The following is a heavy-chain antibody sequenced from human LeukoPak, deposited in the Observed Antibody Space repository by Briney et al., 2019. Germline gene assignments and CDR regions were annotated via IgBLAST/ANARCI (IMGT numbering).Heavy chain of an antibody. V-gene: IGHV3-30*18. D-gene: IGHD3-10*01. J-gene: IGHJ4*02. CDR3: AKGFASFDY. CDR1: GFTFSSHG. Sequence: GGSLRLSCAASGFTFSSHGMHWVPQAPGKGLEWVAVMSYDGSNKYYADSVKGRFTISRDNSKNTLFLQMNSLRAEDTAVYYCAKGFASFDYWGQGTLVTVSS. CDR2: MSYDGSNK.